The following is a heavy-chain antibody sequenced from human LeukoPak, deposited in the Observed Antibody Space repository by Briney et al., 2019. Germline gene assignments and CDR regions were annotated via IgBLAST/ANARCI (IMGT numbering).Heavy chain of an antibody. CDR3: AREGIAAAGSNWFDP. Sequence: ASVKVSCKASGYTFTGYYMHWVRQAPGQGLEWMGWINPNSGGTNYAQKFQGRVTMTRDTSISTAYMELSRLRSDDTAVYYCAREGIAAAGSNWFDPWGQGTLVTASS. V-gene: IGHV1-2*02. CDR2: INPNSGGT. J-gene: IGHJ5*02. CDR1: GYTFTGYY. D-gene: IGHD6-13*01.